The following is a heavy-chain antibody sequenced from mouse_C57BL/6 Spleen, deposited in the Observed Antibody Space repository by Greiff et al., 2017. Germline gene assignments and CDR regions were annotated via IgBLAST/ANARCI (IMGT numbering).Heavy chain of an antibody. CDR3: ARGGIYYDDGIFAY. V-gene: IGHV1-26*01. J-gene: IGHJ3*01. Sequence: VQLQQFGPELVKPGASVKISCKASGYTFTDYYMNWVKQSHGKSLEWIGDINPNNGGTSYNQKFTGKATLTVDKSSSTAYMELRSLTSEDSAVYYCARGGIYYDDGIFAYWGQGTLVTVSA. D-gene: IGHD2-4*01. CDR2: INPNNGGT. CDR1: GYTFTDYY.